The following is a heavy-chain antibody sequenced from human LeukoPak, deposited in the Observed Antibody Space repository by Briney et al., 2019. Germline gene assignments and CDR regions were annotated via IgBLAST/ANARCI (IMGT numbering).Heavy chain of an antibody. CDR2: LVYDGFYK. Sequence: GGSLRLTCAASGFSFSNYGMHWVRQAPGKGLEWVALLVYDGFYKYSTDSVKGRFPICRDDFTNTLYLELTSLGVEDTAVYYCARDLISMVRGSPMDVWGRGTTVTVS. CDR3: ARDLISMVRGSPMDV. D-gene: IGHD3-10*01. J-gene: IGHJ6*02. CDR1: GFSFSNYG. V-gene: IGHV3-30*03.